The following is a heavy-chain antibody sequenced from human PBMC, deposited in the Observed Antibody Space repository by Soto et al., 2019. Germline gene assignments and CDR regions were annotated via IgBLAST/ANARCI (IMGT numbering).Heavy chain of an antibody. CDR1: GFTFSGYA. CDR3: ARETRVHAIDY. CDR2: ISYDGSTQ. J-gene: IGHJ4*02. V-gene: IGHV3-30-3*01. Sequence: QVHLVESGGGMVQPGKSLRLSCAASGFTFSGYAMHWVRQAPGKGLEWVAVISYDGSTQYYAESVKGRFTISRDNSNNSLYLHMSSLRAEVTAVYYCARETRVHAIDYWGQGTLVLVS.